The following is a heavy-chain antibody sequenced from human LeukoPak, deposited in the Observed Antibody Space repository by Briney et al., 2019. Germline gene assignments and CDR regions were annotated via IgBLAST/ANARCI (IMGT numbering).Heavy chain of an antibody. Sequence: GASVKVSCKASGYTFTSYDINWVRQANGQGLEWMGWMNPNSGNTGYIQKFQGRVTMTRNTSITTAYMELSSLRSEDTAVYYRARVVVGATHDAFDIWGQGTMVTVSS. D-gene: IGHD1-26*01. CDR2: MNPNSGNT. V-gene: IGHV1-8*01. CDR1: GYTFTSYD. CDR3: ARVVVGATHDAFDI. J-gene: IGHJ3*02.